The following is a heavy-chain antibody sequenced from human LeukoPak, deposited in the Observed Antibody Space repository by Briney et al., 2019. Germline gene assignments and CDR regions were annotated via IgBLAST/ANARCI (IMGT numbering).Heavy chain of an antibody. CDR2: INHSGST. D-gene: IGHD5-12*01. CDR1: GGSFSGYY. J-gene: IGHJ4*02. CDR3: ARGVDIVATIRDSSSWYEDY. V-gene: IGHV4-34*01. Sequence: SETLSLTCAVYGGSFSGYYWSWIRQPPGKGLEWIGEINHSGSTNYNPSLKSRVTISVDTSRNQFSLKLSSVTAADTAVYYCARGVDIVATIRDSSSWYEDYWGQGTLVTVSS.